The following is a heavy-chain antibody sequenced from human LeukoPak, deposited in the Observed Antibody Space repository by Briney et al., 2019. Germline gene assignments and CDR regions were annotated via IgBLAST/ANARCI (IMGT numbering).Heavy chain of an antibody. J-gene: IGHJ5*02. CDR2: IGTTDNT. V-gene: IGHV3-13*01. D-gene: IGHD2-8*01. CDR1: GFAFSIYN. CDR3: ARVPTNSWYNWFDP. Sequence: GGSLRLSCAASGFAFSIYNMHWVRQPTGKGLEWVSAIGTTDNTYYIDSVKGRFTISRENAKNSLYLQMNSLRAEDTAIYYCARVPTNSWYNWFDPWGQGTLVTVSS.